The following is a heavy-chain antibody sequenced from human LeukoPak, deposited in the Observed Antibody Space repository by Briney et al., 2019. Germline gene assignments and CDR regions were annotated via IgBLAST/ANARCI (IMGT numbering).Heavy chain of an antibody. J-gene: IGHJ1*01. CDR1: GVSFSSYW. CDR2: IKSDGKP. CDR3: ARAPSEIGGYYPEYFRH. Sequence: PGGSLRLSCAASGVSFSSYWMHWVRQAPVKGLVWVSRIKSDGKPNYADSVKGRFTISRDNAKNTVSLQMNSLRAEDTGVYYCARAPSEIGGYYPEYFRHWGQGTLVTVSS. V-gene: IGHV3-74*01. D-gene: IGHD3-22*01.